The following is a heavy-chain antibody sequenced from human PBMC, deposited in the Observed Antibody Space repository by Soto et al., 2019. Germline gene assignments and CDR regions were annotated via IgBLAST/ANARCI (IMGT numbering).Heavy chain of an antibody. CDR3: ARGKSIAALFGGDAFDI. V-gene: IGHV4-30-2*01. Sequence: SETLSLTCAVSGGSISSGGYSWSWIRQPPGKGLEWIGYIYHSGSTYYNPSLKSRVTISVDRSKNQFSLKLSSVTAADTAVYYCARGKSIAALFGGDAFDIWGQGTMVTVSS. D-gene: IGHD6-6*01. CDR1: GGSISSGGYS. CDR2: IYHSGST. J-gene: IGHJ3*02.